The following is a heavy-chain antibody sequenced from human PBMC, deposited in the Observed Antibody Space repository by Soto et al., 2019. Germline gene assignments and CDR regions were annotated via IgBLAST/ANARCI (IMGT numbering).Heavy chain of an antibody. D-gene: IGHD6-13*01. J-gene: IGHJ6*02. Sequence: SETLSLTCTVSGDSISIHDPGWIRQPPGKGLEWIGYIYYSGSTNYNPSLKSRVTISVDTSKNQFSLKLSSVTAADTAVYYCAREMIAAAGYYGMDVWGQGTTVT. CDR2: IYYSGST. V-gene: IGHV4-59*11. CDR1: GDSISIHD. CDR3: AREMIAAAGYYGMDV.